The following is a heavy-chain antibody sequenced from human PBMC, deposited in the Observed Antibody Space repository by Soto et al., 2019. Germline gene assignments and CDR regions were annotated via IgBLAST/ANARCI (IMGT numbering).Heavy chain of an antibody. J-gene: IGHJ6*02. Sequence: GGSLRLSCAASGFTFSSYWMHWVRQAPGNGLVWLSRINSDGSSATYADSVKGRFTISRDKAKSTLYLQMNSLRAEDTAMYYCAIAPRYGMDVWGQGITVTVSS. CDR2: INSDGSSA. CDR1: GFTFSSYW. V-gene: IGHV3-74*01. CDR3: AIAPRYGMDV.